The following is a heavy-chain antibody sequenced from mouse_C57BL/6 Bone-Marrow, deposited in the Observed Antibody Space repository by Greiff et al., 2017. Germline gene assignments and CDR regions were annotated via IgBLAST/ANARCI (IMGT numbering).Heavy chain of an antibody. D-gene: IGHD1-1*01. CDR2: IHPNSGST. CDR1: GYTFTSYW. J-gene: IGHJ2*01. CDR3: ARSYGSFLNFDY. V-gene: IGHV1-64*01. Sequence: QVQLQQSGAELVKPGASVKLSCKASGYTFTSYWMHWVKQRPGQGLEWIGMIHPNSGSTNYNEKFKSKATLTVDKSSSTAYMQLRSLTSEDSAVDYCARSYGSFLNFDYWGQGTTLTVSS.